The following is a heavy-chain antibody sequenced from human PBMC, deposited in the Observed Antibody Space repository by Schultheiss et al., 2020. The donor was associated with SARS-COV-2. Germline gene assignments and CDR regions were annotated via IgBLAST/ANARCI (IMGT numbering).Heavy chain of an antibody. V-gene: IGHV3-30-3*01. CDR3: ARDDSSPEEWSMDV. CDR2: ISYDGSNK. D-gene: IGHD3-3*01. J-gene: IGHJ6*02. Sequence: GESLKISCAASGFTFSSYAMHWVRQAPGKGLEWVAVISYDGSNKYYADSVKGRFTISRDNSKNTLYLQMNSLRAEDTAVYYCARDDSSPEEWSMDVWGQGTTVTVSS. CDR1: GFTFSSYA.